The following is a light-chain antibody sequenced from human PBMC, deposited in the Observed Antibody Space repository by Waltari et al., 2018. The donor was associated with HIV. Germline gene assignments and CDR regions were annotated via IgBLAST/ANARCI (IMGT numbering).Light chain of an antibody. CDR2: WAS. J-gene: IGKJ1*01. CDR3: QQYYTTPWT. Sequence: DIVMTQSPDSLAVSLGERATINCKSSQSLLYSSNNKNYLAWYQQKPGQPPKLLIYWASTRESGVPDRFSGRGSGTDFTLTISSLQAEDVAVYYCQQYYTTPWTFGQGTKVEIK. V-gene: IGKV4-1*01. CDR1: QSLLYSSNNKNY.